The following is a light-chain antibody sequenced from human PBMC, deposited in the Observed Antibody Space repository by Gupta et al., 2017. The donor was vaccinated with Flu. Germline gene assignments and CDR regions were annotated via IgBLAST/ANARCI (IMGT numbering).Light chain of an antibody. CDR3: QQSQGSWLT. CDR1: EIINTY. V-gene: IGKV1-39*01. J-gene: IGKJ4*02. Sequence: DIVVTQSPSSLSASVGDRVTITCRTSEIINTYLNWYQQKPGKAPKLLIYVSSHLATGVPARFSGSGSGTDFTLTISNIQPEDFATYYCQQSQGSWLTFGEGTKVEI. CDR2: VSS.